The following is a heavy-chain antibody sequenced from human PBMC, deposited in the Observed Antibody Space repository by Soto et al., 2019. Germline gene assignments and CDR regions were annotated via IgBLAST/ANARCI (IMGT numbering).Heavy chain of an antibody. CDR3: ARDFHHPFYYHYFMDF. CDR2: IKQDGSEK. CDR1: GFPFFSYL. V-gene: IGHV3-7*01. Sequence: GGSLRLSCATLGFPFFSYLMRWVPQAPGEGLEWVANIKQDGSEKYYVDSVKGRFTISRDNAKNSLYLQMNSLRAEDTAVYYCARDFHHPFYYHYFMDFRGKGSTVIVSS. J-gene: IGHJ6*03.